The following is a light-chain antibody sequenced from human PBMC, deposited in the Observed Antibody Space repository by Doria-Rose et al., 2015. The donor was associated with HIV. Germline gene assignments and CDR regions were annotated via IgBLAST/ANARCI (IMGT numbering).Light chain of an antibody. J-gene: IGKJ1*01. V-gene: IGKV3-20*01. CDR3: HQYGTSWT. CDR2: DGS. Sequence: EIVLTQSPGTQSLSPGERATPSCRASQSFSSTYLAWYQQKPGQAPSLLIYDGSSRATGIPDRFSASGSGTDFTLTINRLEPDDFALYYCHQYGTSWTFGQGTKVDI. CDR1: QSFSSTY.